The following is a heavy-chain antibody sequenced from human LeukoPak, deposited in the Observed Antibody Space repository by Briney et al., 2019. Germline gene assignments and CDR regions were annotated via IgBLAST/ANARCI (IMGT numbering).Heavy chain of an antibody. D-gene: IGHD5-12*01. V-gene: IGHV4-34*01. CDR3: ARQSIVATNHYYMDV. CDR2: INHSGST. J-gene: IGHJ6*03. CDR1: GGSFSGYY. Sequence: SETLSLTCSVYGGSFSGYYYGWIRQPPGKGLEWSGGINHSGSTNYNPSRKSRATISVAPSTHQFSLKLSSVTAADTAVYYCARQSIVATNHYYMDVWGKGTTVTASS.